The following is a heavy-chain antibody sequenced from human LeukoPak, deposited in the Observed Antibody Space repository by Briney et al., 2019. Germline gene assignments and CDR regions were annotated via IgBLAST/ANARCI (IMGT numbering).Heavy chain of an antibody. V-gene: IGHV3-7*01. CDR3: ARDGGLNTYFDY. Sequence: GGSLRLSCAASGFTFRNYWMGRVRQAPGKGLEWVANTKPDGSAEYYADSVRGRFTTSRDNANNFLYLQMNRLRAEDTAVYYCARDGGLNTYFDYWGQGTLVTVSS. CDR1: GFTFRNYW. D-gene: IGHD2-15*01. CDR2: TKPDGSAE. J-gene: IGHJ4*02.